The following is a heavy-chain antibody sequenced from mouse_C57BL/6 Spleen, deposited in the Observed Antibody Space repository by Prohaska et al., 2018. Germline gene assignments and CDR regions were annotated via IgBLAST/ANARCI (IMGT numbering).Heavy chain of an antibody. Sequence: QVQLQQPGAELVRPGTSVKLSCKASGYTFTSYWMHWVKQRPGQGLEWIGVIDPSDSYTNYNQKFKGKATLTVDTSSSTAYMQLSSLTSEDSAVYYCAPLTTVVAPFAYWGQGTLVTVSA. D-gene: IGHD1-1*01. J-gene: IGHJ3*01. CDR1: GYTFTSYW. CDR2: IDPSDSYT. CDR3: APLTTVVAPFAY. V-gene: IGHV1-59*01.